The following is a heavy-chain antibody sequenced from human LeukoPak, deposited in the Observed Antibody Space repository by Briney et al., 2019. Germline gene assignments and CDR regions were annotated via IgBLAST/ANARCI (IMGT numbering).Heavy chain of an antibody. CDR2: IYSGGST. Sequence: GGSLRLSCAASGFTVSSNYMSWVRQAPGKGLEWVSVIYSGGSTYYADSVKGRFTISRDNAKNSLYLQMNSLRAEDTAVYFCARYRWYYFDYWGQGTLVTVSS. CDR1: GFTVSSNY. D-gene: IGHD6-13*01. J-gene: IGHJ4*02. V-gene: IGHV3-53*01. CDR3: ARYRWYYFDY.